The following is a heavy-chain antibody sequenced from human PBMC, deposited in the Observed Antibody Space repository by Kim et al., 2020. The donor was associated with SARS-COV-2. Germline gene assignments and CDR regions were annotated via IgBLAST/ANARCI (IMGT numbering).Heavy chain of an antibody. CDR1: GDTLTELS. J-gene: IGHJ4*02. Sequence: ASVKVSCKVSGDTLTELSMHWVRQAPGKGLEWMGGFDPEDGETIYAQKFQGRVTMTEDTSTDTAYMELSSLRSEDTAVYYCATHKDDLVSYFDYWGQGTLVTVSS. CDR2: FDPEDGET. D-gene: IGHD6-6*01. V-gene: IGHV1-24*01. CDR3: ATHKDDLVSYFDY.